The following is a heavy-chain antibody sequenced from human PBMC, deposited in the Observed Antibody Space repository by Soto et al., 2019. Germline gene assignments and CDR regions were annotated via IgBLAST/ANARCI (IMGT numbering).Heavy chain of an antibody. D-gene: IGHD6-13*01. V-gene: IGHV5-51*01. CDR2: IYPGDSDT. CDR1: GYSFTSYW. CDR3: ARQPVLHLAAAGNRNWFDP. J-gene: IGHJ5*02. Sequence: GESLKISCKGSGYSFTSYWIGWVRQMPGKGLEWMGIIYPGDSDTRYSPSFQGQVTISADESISTAYLQWSSLKASDTAMYYCARQPVLHLAAAGNRNWFDPWGQGTLVTVSS.